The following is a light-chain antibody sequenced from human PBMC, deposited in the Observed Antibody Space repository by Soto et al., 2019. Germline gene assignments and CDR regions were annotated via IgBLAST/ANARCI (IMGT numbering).Light chain of an antibody. CDR2: SNN. CDR3: PAWDDSLNAFYV. CDR1: RSNIGSNT. V-gene: IGLV1-44*01. Sequence: QSVLNQRPSAYGSPGQRVTIYCNGKRSNIGSNTVNWYQKLPGTAPKLLIYSNNERRSGVPDGISGSKSGTSACLAISGLQSDDEADYYCPAWDDSLNAFYVFGPGTKVTVL. J-gene: IGLJ1*01.